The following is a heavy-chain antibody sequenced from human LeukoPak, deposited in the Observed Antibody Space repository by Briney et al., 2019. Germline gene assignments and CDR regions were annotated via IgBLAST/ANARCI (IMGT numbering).Heavy chain of an antibody. CDR3: ARCDSSSWYGIDF. V-gene: IGHV3-7*03. CDR1: GFTFSTYW. D-gene: IGHD6-13*01. Sequence: GGSLRLSRAASGFTFSTYWMTWVRQGPGKGLEWVANIKQDGSEKYYVDSVKGRFTISRDNSRNTMDLQMNSLRAEDTAVYYCARCDSSSWYGIDFWGQGTLVTVSS. J-gene: IGHJ4*02. CDR2: IKQDGSEK.